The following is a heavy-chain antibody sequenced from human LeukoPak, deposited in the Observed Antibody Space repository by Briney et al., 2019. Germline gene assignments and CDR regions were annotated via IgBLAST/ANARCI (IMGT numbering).Heavy chain of an antibody. D-gene: IGHD4-23*01. Sequence: GGSLRLSCAASGFTFSSYSMNWVRQAPGKGLEWVSSISSSSSYIYYADSVKGRFTISRDNAKNSLYLQMNSLRAEDTAVYYCARDSTTVVTFDYWGPGTLVTVSS. CDR2: ISSSSSYI. CDR3: ARDSTTVVTFDY. J-gene: IGHJ4*02. V-gene: IGHV3-21*01. CDR1: GFTFSSYS.